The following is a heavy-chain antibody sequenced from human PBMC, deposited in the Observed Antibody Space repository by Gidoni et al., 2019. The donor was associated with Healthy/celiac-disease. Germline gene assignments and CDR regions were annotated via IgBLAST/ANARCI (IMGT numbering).Heavy chain of an antibody. D-gene: IGHD1-1*01. CDR1: GYTFTSYY. CDR2: INPSGGST. V-gene: IGHV1-46*01. Sequence: QVQLVQSGAEVKKPGASVKVSCKASGYTFTSYYMHWVRQAPGQGLEWMGIINPSGGSTSYAQKFQGRVTMTRDTSTSTVYMELSSLRSEDTAVYYCARNLAIEPLEQGDYFDYWGQGTLVTVSS. J-gene: IGHJ4*02. CDR3: ARNLAIEPLEQGDYFDY.